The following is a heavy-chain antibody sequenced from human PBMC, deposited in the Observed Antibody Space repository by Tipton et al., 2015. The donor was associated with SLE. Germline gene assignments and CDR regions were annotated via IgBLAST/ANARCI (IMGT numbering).Heavy chain of an antibody. CDR1: GYSISSGGYY. V-gene: IGHV4-31*03. D-gene: IGHD3-22*01. CDR2: IYFSGST. CDR3: ARLAHYNSNWYLGV. Sequence: TLSLTCTVSGYSISSGGYYWSWIRQYPGKGLQYIGYIYFSGSTYYNPSLKSRVTMSVDTSENQFSLRLRSVTAADTAVYYCARLAHYNSNWYLGVWGQGSLVTVSS. J-gene: IGHJ4*02.